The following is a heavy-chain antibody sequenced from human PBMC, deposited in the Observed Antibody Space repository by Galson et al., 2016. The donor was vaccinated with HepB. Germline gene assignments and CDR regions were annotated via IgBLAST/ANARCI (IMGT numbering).Heavy chain of an antibody. V-gene: IGHV1-2*04. J-gene: IGHJ6*02. CDR3: ARSYCSDSGCFPHGMDV. Sequence: SVKVSCKASGYAFTTYYIHWVRQAPGQGLEWMGWINPNRGGTNYAQKFQGWVTISRDSSISTAYMELRGLKSDDTAVYYCARSYCSDSGCFPHGMDVWGQGTTVTVSS. D-gene: IGHD2-15*01. CDR2: INPNRGGT. CDR1: GYAFTTYY.